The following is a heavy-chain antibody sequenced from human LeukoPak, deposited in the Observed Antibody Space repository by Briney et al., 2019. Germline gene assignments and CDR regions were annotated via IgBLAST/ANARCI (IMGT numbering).Heavy chain of an antibody. Sequence: SGGSLRLSCAASGFTFSSYGMHWVRQAPGKGLEWVAFMRPDGRDKFYADSVGGRFSISRDNSRNTLYLQMDSLRPEDTAVYYCTREGDFDYWGQGTLVTVSS. CDR1: GFTFSSYG. D-gene: IGHD1-26*01. CDR2: MRPDGRDK. J-gene: IGHJ4*02. V-gene: IGHV3-30*02. CDR3: TREGDFDY.